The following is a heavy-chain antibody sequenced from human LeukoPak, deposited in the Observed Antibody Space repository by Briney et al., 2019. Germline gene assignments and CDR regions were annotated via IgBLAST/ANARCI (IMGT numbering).Heavy chain of an antibody. V-gene: IGHV3-30*18. D-gene: IGHD2-15*01. CDR3: AKDRLLLRSRSYFDY. Sequence: GGSLRLSCAASGFTFSSYGMHWVRQAPGKGLEWVAVISYDGSNKYYADSVKGRFTISRDKSKNTLYLQMNSLRAEDTAVYYCAKDRLLLRSRSYFDYWGQGTLVTVSS. J-gene: IGHJ4*02. CDR1: GFTFSSYG. CDR2: ISYDGSNK.